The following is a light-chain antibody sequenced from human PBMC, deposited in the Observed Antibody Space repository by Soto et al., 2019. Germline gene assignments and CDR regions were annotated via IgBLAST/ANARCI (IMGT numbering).Light chain of an antibody. V-gene: IGKV3-15*01. CDR2: GTS. CDR3: QQYNNLPPP. J-gene: IGKJ5*01. CDR1: QSVSSSY. Sequence: EIVLTRSPGTRSWSPGERGTLSCRASQSVSSSYLAWYQQKPCQAPRLLIYGTSTRATGIPARFSGSGSGTEFTLTISSLQSQDFAIYYCQQYNNLPPPFGQGTQLEIK.